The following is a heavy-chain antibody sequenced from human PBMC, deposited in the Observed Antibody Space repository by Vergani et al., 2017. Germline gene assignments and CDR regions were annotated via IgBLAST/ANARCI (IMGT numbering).Heavy chain of an antibody. D-gene: IGHD4-23*01. CDR3: ARRGRYCGNYDY. J-gene: IGHJ4*02. CDR2: IYYSGST. Sequence: QLQLQESGPGLVKPSETLSLTCTVSGGSISSSRYYWGWIRQPPGKGLEWIGSIYYSGSTYYNPSLKSRVTISVDTSKNQFSLKLSSVTAADTAVYYCARRGRYCGNYDYWGQGTLVTVSS. CDR1: GGSISSSRYY. V-gene: IGHV4-39*01.